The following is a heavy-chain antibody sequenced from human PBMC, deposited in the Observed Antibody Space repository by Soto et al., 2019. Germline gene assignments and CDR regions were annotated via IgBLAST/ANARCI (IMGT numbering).Heavy chain of an antibody. V-gene: IGHV1-69*02. J-gene: IGHJ4*02. Sequence: QVQLVQSGAEVKKPGSSVKVSCKASGGTFSSYTISWVRQAPGQGLEWMGRIIPILGITNYAQKFQGRVTITADKSTSTAFMELSSLRSEHTAVYYCARVPYSSGWRAVDYWGQGTLVTVSS. CDR3: ARVPYSSGWRAVDY. D-gene: IGHD6-19*01. CDR2: IIPILGIT. CDR1: GGTFSSYT.